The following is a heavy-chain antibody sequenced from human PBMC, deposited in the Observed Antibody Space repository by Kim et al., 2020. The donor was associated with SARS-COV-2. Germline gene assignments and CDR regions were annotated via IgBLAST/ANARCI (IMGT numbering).Heavy chain of an antibody. D-gene: IGHD5-12*01. V-gene: IGHV4-4*07. Sequence: SETLSLTCTVSGGSISSYYWSWIRQPAGKGLEWIGRIYTSGSPNYNPSLQIRVTMSVDTSKNQFSLKPSSVTAADTSVYYCARCPRLRVYRGYDGAVADIMADACDIWGRGTIGTVSS. CDR1: GGSISSYY. CDR3: ARCPRLRVYRGYDGAVADIMADACDI. J-gene: IGHJ3*02. CDR2: IYTSGSP.